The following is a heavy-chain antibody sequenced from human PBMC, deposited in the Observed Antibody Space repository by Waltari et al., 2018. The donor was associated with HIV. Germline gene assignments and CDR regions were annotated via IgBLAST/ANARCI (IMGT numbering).Heavy chain of an antibody. CDR3: ARSRGYYDYVWGSYQPEFDY. CDR1: GGTFSSYA. V-gene: IGHV1-69*06. D-gene: IGHD3-16*02. CDR2: IIPIFGTA. Sequence: QVQLVQSGAEVKKPGSSVKVSCKASGGTFSSYAISWVRQAPGQGLEWMGGIIPIFGTANYAQKFQGRVTITADKSTSTAYMELSSLRSEDTAVYYCARSRGYYDYVWGSYQPEFDYWGQGTLVTVSS. J-gene: IGHJ4*02.